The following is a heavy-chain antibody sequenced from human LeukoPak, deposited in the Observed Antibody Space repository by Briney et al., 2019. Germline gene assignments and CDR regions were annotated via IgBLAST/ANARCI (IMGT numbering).Heavy chain of an antibody. CDR1: GFTFSSYW. CDR2: IRYDGSNK. CDR3: AKDGGGYYPSYYYYMDV. D-gene: IGHD3-22*01. J-gene: IGHJ6*03. V-gene: IGHV3-30*02. Sequence: GGSLRLSYAASGFTFSSYWMSWVRQAPGKGLEWVAFIRYDGSNKYYADSVKGRFTISRDNSKNTLYLQMNRLRAEDTAVYYCAKDGGGYYPSYYYYMDVWGKGTTVTISS.